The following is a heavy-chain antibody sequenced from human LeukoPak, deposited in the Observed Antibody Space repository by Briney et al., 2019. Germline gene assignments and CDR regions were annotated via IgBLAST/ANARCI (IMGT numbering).Heavy chain of an antibody. J-gene: IGHJ4*02. CDR1: GYTFTSYY. CDR3: ARAEGLDPEPYYFDY. Sequence: GASVKVSCKASGYTFTSYYMHWVRQAPGQGLEWMGIINPSGGSTSYAQKFQGRVTMTRDTSTSTVYMELSSLRSEDTAVYYCARAEGLDPEPYYFDYWGQGTLVTVSS. V-gene: IGHV1-46*01. D-gene: IGHD5-18*01. CDR2: INPSGGST.